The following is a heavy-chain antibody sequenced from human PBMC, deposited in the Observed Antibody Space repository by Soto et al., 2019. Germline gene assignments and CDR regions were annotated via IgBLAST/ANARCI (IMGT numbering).Heavy chain of an antibody. CDR1: GGSISSYY. CDR2: IYYSGST. V-gene: IGHV4-59*01. J-gene: IGHJ4*02. CDR3: ARNYYDESRPFDY. Sequence: SETLSLTCTVSGGSISSYYWSWIRQPPGKGLEWIGYIYYSGSTNYNPSLKSRVTISVDTSKNQFSLKLSSVTAADTAVYYCARNYYDESRPFDYWGQGTLVTVAS. D-gene: IGHD4-17*01.